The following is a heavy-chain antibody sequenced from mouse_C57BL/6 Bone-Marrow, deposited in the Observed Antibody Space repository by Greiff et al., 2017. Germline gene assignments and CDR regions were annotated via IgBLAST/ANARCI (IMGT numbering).Heavy chain of an antibody. CDR3: ARSRVILQYPLDY. CDR1: GYTFTSYW. J-gene: IGHJ2*01. V-gene: IGHV1-52*01. Sequence: QVQLQQPGAELVRPGSSVKLSCKASGYTFTSYWMHWVKQRPIQGLEWIGNIDPSDSDTHYNQKFKDKATLTVDKSSSTAYMQLSSLPSEDSAVYYCARSRVILQYPLDYWGRGTTLTVSS. CDR2: IDPSDSDT. D-gene: IGHD1-1*01.